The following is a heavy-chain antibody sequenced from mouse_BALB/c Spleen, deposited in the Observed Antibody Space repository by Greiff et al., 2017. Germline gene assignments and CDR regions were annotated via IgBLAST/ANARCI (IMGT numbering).Heavy chain of an antibody. CDR2: ISSGGGST. CDR1: GFAFSSYD. D-gene: IGHD2-3*01. J-gene: IGHJ3*01. V-gene: IGHV5-12-1*01. CDR3: ASGVCDGYPFAY. Sequence: EVQGVESGGGLVKPGGSLKLSCAASGFAFSSYDMSWVRQTPEKRLEWVAYISSGGGSTYYPDTVKGRFTISRDNAKNTLYLQMSSLKSEDTAMYYCASGVCDGYPFAYWGQGTLVTVSA.